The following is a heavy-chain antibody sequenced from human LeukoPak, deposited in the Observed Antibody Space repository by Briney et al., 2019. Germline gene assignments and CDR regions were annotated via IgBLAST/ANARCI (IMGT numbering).Heavy chain of an antibody. J-gene: IGHJ1*01. CDR3: ARNGVGATAIQH. D-gene: IGHD1-26*01. Sequence: PGGPLRLSCAASGFTFSSYWMSWVRQAPGKGLEWVANIKQDGSEKYYVDSVKGRFTVSRDNAKNSLYLQMNSLRAEDTAVYYCARNGVGATAIQHWGQGTLVTVSS. CDR2: IKQDGSEK. CDR1: GFTFSSYW. V-gene: IGHV3-7*01.